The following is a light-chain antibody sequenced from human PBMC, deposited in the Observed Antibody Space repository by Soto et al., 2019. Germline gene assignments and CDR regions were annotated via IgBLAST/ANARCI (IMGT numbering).Light chain of an antibody. CDR2: DAS. CDR3: QQYDNLPLT. V-gene: IGKV1-33*01. J-gene: IGKJ4*01. CDR1: QSISSY. Sequence: DIQMTQSPSSLSASVGDRVTITCRASQSISSYLNWYQQKPGKAPKLLIYDASNLETGVPSRFSGSGSGTDFTFTISSLQPEEIATYYCQQYDNLPLTVGGGTKVDIK.